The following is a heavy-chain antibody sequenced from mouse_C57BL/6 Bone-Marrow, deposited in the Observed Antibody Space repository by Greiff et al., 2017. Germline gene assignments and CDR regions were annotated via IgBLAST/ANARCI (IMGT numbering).Heavy chain of an antibody. Sequence: EVQLQQSGAELVRPGASVKLSCTASGFNIKDDYMHWVKQRPEQGLEWIGWIDPENGDTEYASKFQGKATITAVTSSNTAYLQLSSLTSEDTAVYYCTTSTVVAGYYAMDYWGQGTSVTVSS. CDR2: IDPENGDT. V-gene: IGHV14-4*01. J-gene: IGHJ4*01. D-gene: IGHD1-1*01. CDR1: GFNIKDDY. CDR3: TTSTVVAGYYAMDY.